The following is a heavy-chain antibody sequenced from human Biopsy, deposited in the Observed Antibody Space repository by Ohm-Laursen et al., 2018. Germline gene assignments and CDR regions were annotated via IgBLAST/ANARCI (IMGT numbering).Heavy chain of an antibody. Sequence: GASVKVSCKASGYTFTRYDITWVRQASEQGPEWIGWLNPVSGNSNFGQKFRGRVTVTSDTSISTAYMELSGLTSDDTATYYCGRAVRNQLLTDPWGQGTLVTVTS. CDR2: LNPVSGNS. CDR3: GRAVRNQLLTDP. D-gene: IGHD1-7*01. CDR1: GYTFTRYD. J-gene: IGHJ5*02. V-gene: IGHV1-8*01.